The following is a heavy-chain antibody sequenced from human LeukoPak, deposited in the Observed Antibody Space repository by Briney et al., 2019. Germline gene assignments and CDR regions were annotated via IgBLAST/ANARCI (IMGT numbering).Heavy chain of an antibody. CDR3: AKDEGLVGATTFDY. CDR1: GSTFSSYA. Sequence: GGSLRLSCAASGSTFSSYAMSWVRQAPGKGLEWVSAISGSGGSTYYADSVKGRFTISRDNSKNTLYLQMNSLRAEDTAVYYCAKDEGLVGATTFDYWGQGTLVTVSS. J-gene: IGHJ4*02. V-gene: IGHV3-23*01. D-gene: IGHD1-26*01. CDR2: ISGSGGST.